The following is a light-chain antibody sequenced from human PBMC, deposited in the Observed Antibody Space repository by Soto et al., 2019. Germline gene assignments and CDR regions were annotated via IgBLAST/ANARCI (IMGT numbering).Light chain of an antibody. CDR3: QQRSNWHSIT. Sequence: EIVLTQSPATLSLSPGERATLSCRASQRVSSYLAWYQQKPGQAPRLLIYDASNRATGIPARFSGSGSGTDFTLTISSLEPEDFAVYYCQQRSNWHSITFGQGTRLETK. CDR2: DAS. J-gene: IGKJ5*01. CDR1: QRVSSY. V-gene: IGKV3-11*01.